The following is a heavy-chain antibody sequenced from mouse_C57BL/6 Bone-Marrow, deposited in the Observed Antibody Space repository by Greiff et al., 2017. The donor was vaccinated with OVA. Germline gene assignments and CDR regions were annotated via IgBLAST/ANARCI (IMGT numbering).Heavy chain of an antibody. CDR3: ARSIYYGSSYPIY. CDR1: GFSLTSYG. CDR2: IWSGGST. V-gene: IGHV2-2*01. D-gene: IGHD1-1*01. J-gene: IGHJ3*01. Sequence: VKLMESGPGLVQPSQSLSITCTVSGFSLTSYGVHWVRQSPGKGLEWLGVIWSGGSTDYNAAFISRLSISKDNSKSQVFFKMNSLQADDTAIYYCARSIYYGSSYPIYWGQGTLVTVSA.